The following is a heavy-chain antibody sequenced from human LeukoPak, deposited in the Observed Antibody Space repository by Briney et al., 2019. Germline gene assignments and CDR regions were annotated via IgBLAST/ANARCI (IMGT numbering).Heavy chain of an antibody. J-gene: IGHJ4*02. Sequence: ASVKVSCKASGYTFTTYDINWVRQATGQGLEWMGWVNPNSGNTGYAQKFQGRVNMTRNTSISTAYMELSSLRSEDTAVYYCARGIFGVYYFDYWGQGTLVTVSS. CDR2: VNPNSGNT. D-gene: IGHD3-3*01. CDR3: ARGIFGVYYFDY. CDR1: GYTFTTYD. V-gene: IGHV1-8*01.